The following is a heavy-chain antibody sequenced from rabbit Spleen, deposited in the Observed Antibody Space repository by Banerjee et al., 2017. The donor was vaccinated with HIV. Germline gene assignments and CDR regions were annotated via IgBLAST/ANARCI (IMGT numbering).Heavy chain of an antibody. V-gene: IGHV1S45*01. CDR2: IAGSSSDFT. D-gene: IGHD8-1*01. J-gene: IGHJ6*01. Sequence: QEQLVESGGGLVQPGGSLTLSCKTSGFDFSNYSMSWVRQAPGKGLEWISCIAGSSSDFTYSATWAKGRFTCSKTSSTTVTLQMTSLTAADTATYFCARDAGTSFSTYGMDLWGPGTLVTVS. CDR3: ARDAGTSFSTYGMDL. CDR1: GFDFSNYS.